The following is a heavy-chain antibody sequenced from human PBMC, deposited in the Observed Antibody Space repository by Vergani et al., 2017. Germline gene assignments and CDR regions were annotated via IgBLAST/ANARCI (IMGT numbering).Heavy chain of an antibody. Sequence: EVQLVESGGGLVKPGGSLRLSCAASGFTFSNAWMSWVRQAPGKGLEWVGRIKSKTDGGTTDYAAPVKGRFTISGDDSKNTLYLQMNSLKTEDTAVYYCTTEHYYDSSGYYYPEWFDPWGQGTLVTVSS. CDR1: GFTFSNAW. CDR2: IKSKTDGGTT. V-gene: IGHV3-15*01. CDR3: TTEHYYDSSGYYYPEWFDP. J-gene: IGHJ5*02. D-gene: IGHD3-22*01.